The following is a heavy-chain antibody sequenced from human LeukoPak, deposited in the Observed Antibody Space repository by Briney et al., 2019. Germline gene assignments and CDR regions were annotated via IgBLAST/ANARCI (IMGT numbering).Heavy chain of an antibody. CDR2: ISSSGSTI. J-gene: IGHJ4*02. CDR1: GFSFSTYR. D-gene: IGHD4-11*01. Sequence: PGGSLRLSCAASGFSFSTYRMNWVRQAPGKGLEWVSYISSSGSTIYYADSVKGRFTISRDNAKNSLYLQMNSLRAEDTAVYYCARTTYSNYGNYFDYWGQGTLVTVSS. CDR3: ARTTYSNYGNYFDY. V-gene: IGHV3-48*04.